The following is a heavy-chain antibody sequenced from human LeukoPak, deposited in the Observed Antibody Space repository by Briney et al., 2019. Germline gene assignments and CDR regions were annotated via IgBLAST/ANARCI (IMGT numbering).Heavy chain of an antibody. CDR3: ARAVLRFLEALKS. D-gene: IGHD3-3*01. CDR1: GGTFSTYA. J-gene: IGHJ4*02. CDR2: IIPIFGTA. Sequence: GASVKVSCKACGGTFSTYAISWVRQAPGQGLEWMGGIIPIFGTANYAQKFQGRVTITADESTSTAYMELSSLRSEDTAVYYCARAVLRFLEALKSWGQGTLVTVSS. V-gene: IGHV1-69*13.